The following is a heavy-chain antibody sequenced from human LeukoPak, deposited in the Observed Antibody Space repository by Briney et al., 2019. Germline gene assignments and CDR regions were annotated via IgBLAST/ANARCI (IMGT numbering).Heavy chain of an antibody. Sequence: GGSLRLSCAASGFTFSSYSMSWVRQAPGKGLEWVSSISSSSSYIYYADSVKGRFTISRDNAKNSLYLQMNSLRAEDTAVYYCASGVARTVDYWGQGTLVTVSS. D-gene: IGHD3-3*01. CDR1: GFTFSSYS. V-gene: IGHV3-21*01. CDR2: ISSSSSYI. J-gene: IGHJ4*02. CDR3: ASGVARTVDY.